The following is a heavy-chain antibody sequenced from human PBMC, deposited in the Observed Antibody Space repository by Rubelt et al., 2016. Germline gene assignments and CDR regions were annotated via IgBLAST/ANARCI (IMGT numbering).Heavy chain of an antibody. D-gene: IGHD4-17*01. Sequence: QVQLVQSGAEVKKPGSSVKVSCKASGGTFSSYAITWVRQAPGQGLEWMGRIIPILGIGNYAQKFQGRVMITADKSTRTGYMELSRLGSEDTAEYYWARDYSYCDNDYWGQGTMVTVSS. CDR1: GGTFSSYA. J-gene: IGHJ4*01. CDR2: IIPILGIG. CDR3: ARDYSYCDNDY. V-gene: IGHV1-69*04.